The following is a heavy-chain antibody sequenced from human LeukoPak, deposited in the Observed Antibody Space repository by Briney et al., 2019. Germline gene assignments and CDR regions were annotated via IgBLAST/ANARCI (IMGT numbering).Heavy chain of an antibody. Sequence: ASLKVSCKASGYTFTSYDINWVRQATGQGLEWMVWMNPNSGNTGYAQKFQGRVTMTRNTSISTAYMELSSLRSEDTAVYYCASSDELRYFDWFSRDYYYGMDVWGQGTTVTVSS. D-gene: IGHD3-9*01. CDR1: GYTFTSYD. J-gene: IGHJ6*02. CDR3: ASSDELRYFDWFSRDYYYGMDV. CDR2: MNPNSGNT. V-gene: IGHV1-8*01.